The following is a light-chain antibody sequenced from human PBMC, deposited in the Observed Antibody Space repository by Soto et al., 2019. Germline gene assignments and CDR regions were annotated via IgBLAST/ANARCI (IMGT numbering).Light chain of an antibody. CDR1: SSDIGAYDY. J-gene: IGLJ1*01. V-gene: IGLV2-14*01. Sequence: QSALTQPASVSGSPGQSITVSCTGTSSDIGAYDYVSWYQQHPGKAPKVIISEVSKRPSGVSHRFSGSKSGNTASLTISGPQAEDEADYYCSSYTSSSTVGVFGTGTKLTVL. CDR3: SSYTSSSTVGV. CDR2: EVS.